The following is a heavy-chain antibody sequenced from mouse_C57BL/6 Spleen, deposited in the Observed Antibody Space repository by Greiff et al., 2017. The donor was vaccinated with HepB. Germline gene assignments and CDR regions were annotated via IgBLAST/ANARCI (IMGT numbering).Heavy chain of an antibody. CDR2: IYPSDSET. Sequence: QVQLQQPGAELVRPGSSVKLSCKASGYTFTSYWMDWVKQRPGQGLEWIGNIYPSDSETHYNQKFKDKATLTVDKSSSTAYMQLSSLTSEDSAIYYCAVRLRRYAMDYWGQGTSVTVSS. J-gene: IGHJ4*01. V-gene: IGHV1-61*01. CDR3: AVRLRRYAMDY. CDR1: GYTFTSYW. D-gene: IGHD2-2*01.